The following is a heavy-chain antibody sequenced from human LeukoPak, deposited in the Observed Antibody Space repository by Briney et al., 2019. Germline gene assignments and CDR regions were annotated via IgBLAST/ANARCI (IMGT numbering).Heavy chain of an antibody. J-gene: IGHJ4*02. V-gene: IGHV3-15*01. Sequence: GGSLRLSCAASGFTFSNTWMSWVRQAPGKGLEWVGRIKGKSDGGTTDYAAAVNGRFTISRDDSKNTLYLQMDSLKAEDTAVYYCTTRYGLWGQGTLVTVSS. CDR3: TTRYGL. D-gene: IGHD3-9*01. CDR1: GFTFSNTW. CDR2: IKGKSDGGTT.